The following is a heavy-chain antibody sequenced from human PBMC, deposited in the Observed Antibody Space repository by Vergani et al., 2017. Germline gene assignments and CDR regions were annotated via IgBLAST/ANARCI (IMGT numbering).Heavy chain of an antibody. CDR2: MNSDGSST. V-gene: IGHV3-74*02. D-gene: IGHD5-18*01. J-gene: IGHJ4*02. CDR3: ARGLRLLAGY. CDR1: GLTASSNY. Sequence: EGHLGESGGACFQPGGSLRLSCAASGLTASSNYMSWVRQAPGKGLECVSRMNSDGSSTSYADSVKGRLTISRDNAKNTLYLQMNSLRAEDTAVYYCARGLRLLAGYWGQGTLVTVSS.